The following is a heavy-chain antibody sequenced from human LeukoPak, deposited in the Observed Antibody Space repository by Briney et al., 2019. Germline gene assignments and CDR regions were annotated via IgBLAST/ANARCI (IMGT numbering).Heavy chain of an antibody. CDR2: ISYDGSNK. V-gene: IGHV3-30*18. CDR1: GFTFSSHG. J-gene: IGHJ4*02. Sequence: GGSLRLSCAASGFTFSSHGMHWVRQAPGKGLEWVAVISYDGSNKYYADSVKGRFTISRDNSKNTLYLQMNSLRAEDTAVYYCAKDGDAVLWFGSFFDYWGQGTLVTVSS. D-gene: IGHD3-10*01. CDR3: AKDGDAVLWFGSFFDY.